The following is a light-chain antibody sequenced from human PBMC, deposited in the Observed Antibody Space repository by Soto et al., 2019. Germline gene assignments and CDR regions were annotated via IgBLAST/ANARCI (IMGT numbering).Light chain of an antibody. CDR3: QQYNNWPPWT. Sequence: EIVMTQSPATLSVSPGERATLSCRAGQSVSNNLAWYQQKPGQAPRLLIYGASTRATGIPARFSGSGSGTEFTLTISSLQYEDFAVYYCQQYNNWPPWTFGQGTKVEIK. CDR1: QSVSNN. V-gene: IGKV3-15*01. J-gene: IGKJ1*01. CDR2: GAS.